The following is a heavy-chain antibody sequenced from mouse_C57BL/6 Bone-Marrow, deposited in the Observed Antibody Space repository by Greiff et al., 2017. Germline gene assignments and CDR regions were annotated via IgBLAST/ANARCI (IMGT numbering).Heavy chain of an antibody. CDR3: TRGYYGSSRYWYFDV. J-gene: IGHJ1*03. CDR2: ISSGGDYI. CDR1: GFTFSSYA. D-gene: IGHD1-1*01. V-gene: IGHV5-9-1*02. Sequence: EVQLMESGEGLVKPGGSLKLSCAASGFTFSSYAMSWVRQTPEKRLEWVAYISSGGDYIYYADTVKGRFTISRDNARNTLYLQMSSLTSEDTAMYYCTRGYYGSSRYWYFDVWGTGTTVTVSS.